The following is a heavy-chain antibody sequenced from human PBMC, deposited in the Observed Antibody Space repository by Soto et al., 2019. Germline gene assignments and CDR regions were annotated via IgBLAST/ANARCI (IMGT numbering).Heavy chain of an antibody. CDR3: ASGTTDYYYYMDV. V-gene: IGHV4-34*01. J-gene: IGHJ6*03. D-gene: IGHD4-4*01. Sequence: SETLSLTCAVYGGSFSGYYWSWIRQPPGKGLEWIGEINHSGSTNYNPSLKSRVTISVDTSKNQFSLKLSSVTAADTAVYYCASGTTDYYYYMDVLGKGTTVTVSS. CDR1: GGSFSGYY. CDR2: INHSGST.